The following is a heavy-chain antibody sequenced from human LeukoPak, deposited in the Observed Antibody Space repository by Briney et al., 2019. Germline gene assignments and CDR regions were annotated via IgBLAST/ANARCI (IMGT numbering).Heavy chain of an antibody. V-gene: IGHV4-59*08. CDR1: GGSISSFY. J-gene: IGHJ2*01. CDR3: ARQRGGGYWYFDL. CDR2: IYYSGST. Sequence: PSETLSLTCSVSGGSISSFYWSWVRQSPGKGLEWIGYIYYSGSTIYHSSLKSRVTISVDTSKNHFSLKLSSVTAADTAVYYCARQRGGGYWYFDLWGRGTLVTVSS.